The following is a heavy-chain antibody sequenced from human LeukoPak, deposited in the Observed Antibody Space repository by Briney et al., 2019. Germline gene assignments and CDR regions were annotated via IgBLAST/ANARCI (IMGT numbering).Heavy chain of an antibody. V-gene: IGHV3-30*01. Sequence: GGSLRLSCAASGFTFSSYAMHWVRQAPGKGLEWVAVISHDGSNKYYADSVKGRLTISRDNSKNTLYLQMNSLRAEDTAVYYCARDFRYSGAAAPWGQGTLVTVSS. D-gene: IGHD6-13*01. J-gene: IGHJ5*02. CDR2: ISHDGSNK. CDR3: ARDFRYSGAAAP. CDR1: GFTFSSYA.